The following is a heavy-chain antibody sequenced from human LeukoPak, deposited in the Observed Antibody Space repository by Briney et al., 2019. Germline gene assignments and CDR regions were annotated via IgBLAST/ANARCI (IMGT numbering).Heavy chain of an antibody. Sequence: GGSLRLSCAASGFTFSTYGMHWVRQAQGKGLEWVALTWYDGSNKNYADSVKGRFTISRDNSKNTLYLQMNSLRGEDTAVYYCARGGLTIAVATTSWYLDYWGQGTLVTVSS. J-gene: IGHJ4*02. CDR1: GFTFSTYG. CDR2: TWYDGSNK. CDR3: ARGGLTIAVATTSWYLDY. D-gene: IGHD1-26*01. V-gene: IGHV3-33*01.